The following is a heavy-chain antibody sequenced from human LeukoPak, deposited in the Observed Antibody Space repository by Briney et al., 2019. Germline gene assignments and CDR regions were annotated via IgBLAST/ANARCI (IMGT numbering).Heavy chain of an antibody. D-gene: IGHD3-3*02. CDR2: IYSGGST. CDR3: ARNVGFLEWPNYYYYGMDV. CDR1: GFTVSSNY. Sequence: TGGSLRLSCAASGFTVSSNYMSWVRQAPGKGLEWVSVIYSGGSTYYADSVKGRFTISRDNSKNTLYLQMNSLRAEDTAVYYCARNVGFLEWPNYYYYGMDVWGQGTTVTVSS. V-gene: IGHV3-66*01. J-gene: IGHJ6*02.